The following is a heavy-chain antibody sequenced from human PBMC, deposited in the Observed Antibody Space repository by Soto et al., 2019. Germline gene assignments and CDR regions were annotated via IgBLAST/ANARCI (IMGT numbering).Heavy chain of an antibody. Sequence: HXETLSLTCTVSGDSIISSDFYWGWVRQPPGKGLEWIGSIFYLGSSYYNPSLKSRVTMSVDTSKNQFSLRLRSVTAADTALYFCARNSLALRKNNWFDPWGQGIMVTVSS. D-gene: IGHD3-3*02. J-gene: IGHJ5*02. CDR3: ARNSLALRKNNWFDP. CDR2: IFYLGSS. CDR1: GDSIISSDFY. V-gene: IGHV4-39*01.